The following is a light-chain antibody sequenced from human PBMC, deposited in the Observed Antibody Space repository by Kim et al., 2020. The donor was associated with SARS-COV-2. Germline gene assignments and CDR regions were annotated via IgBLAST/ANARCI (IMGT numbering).Light chain of an antibody. Sequence: QLVLTQPPSLSASLGASVTLTCTLSSGYSDYKVDWFQQRPGKGPRFVMRVGRSGIVESRGDGVPDRFSVLHSGLNRYLTIRSIQEEDESDYHCGADHGTAGEFVWVFGGGTQLTVL. J-gene: IGLJ3*02. CDR3: GADHGTAGEFVWV. CDR2: VGRSGIVE. V-gene: IGLV9-49*01. CDR1: SGYSDYK.